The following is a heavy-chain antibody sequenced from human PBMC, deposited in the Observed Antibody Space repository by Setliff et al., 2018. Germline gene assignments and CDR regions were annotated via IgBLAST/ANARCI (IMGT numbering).Heavy chain of an antibody. CDR1: GYSFTSYG. D-gene: IGHD2-21*01. CDR3: ATEKFPGDWGDY. Sequence: GASVKVSCKASGYSFTSYGISWVRQAPGQGLEWMGWISGYNGNTNYAQKLQGRVTMTTDTSTRTAYMEVTSLRSDDTAVYYCATEKFPGDWGDYWGQGTLVTSPQ. J-gene: IGHJ4*02. CDR2: ISGYNGNT. V-gene: IGHV1-18*01.